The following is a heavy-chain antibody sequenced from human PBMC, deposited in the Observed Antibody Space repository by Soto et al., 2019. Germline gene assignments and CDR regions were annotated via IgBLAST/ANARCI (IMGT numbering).Heavy chain of an antibody. CDR3: AAEAMRPVSYYYYGMDV. CDR1: GFTFTSSA. Sequence: SVKVSCKASGFTFTSSAVQWVRQARGQRLEWIGWIVVGSGNTNYAQKFQERVTITRDMSTSTAYMELSSLRSEDTAVYYCAAEAMRPVSYYYYGMDVWGQGTTVTVSS. J-gene: IGHJ6*02. CDR2: IVVGSGNT. V-gene: IGHV1-58*01. D-gene: IGHD2-2*01.